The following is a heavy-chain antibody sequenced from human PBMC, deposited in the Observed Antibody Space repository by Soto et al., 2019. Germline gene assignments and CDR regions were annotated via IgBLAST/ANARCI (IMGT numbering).Heavy chain of an antibody. V-gene: IGHV4-34*01. D-gene: IGHD2-15*01. CDR1: GGSFSGNY. J-gene: IGHJ4*02. CDR3: ARGHLPGGNTFYYDY. Sequence: QVQLQQWGAGLLKPSETLSLTCTVYGGSFSGNYWSWIRQPPGRGLEWIGEISHSGSSTNYNPSLKSRVTISVYTSKNQFSLKLSSVTAADTAMYYCARGHLPGGNTFYYDYWGQGTLVTVSS. CDR2: ISHSGSST.